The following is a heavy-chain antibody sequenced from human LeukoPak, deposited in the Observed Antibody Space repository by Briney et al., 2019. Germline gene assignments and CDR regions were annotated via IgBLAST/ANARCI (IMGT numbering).Heavy chain of an antibody. J-gene: IGHJ5*02. CDR2: VHFSGTT. CDR3: ARASSRRASFDP. Sequence: SSETLSLTCTVSGGSTNNYYWSWIRQPPGKGLEWIGYVHFSGTTSYNPSLKSRVFISLNQSKKQFSLRVTSVTAADTAVYYCARASSRRASFDPWGQGALVTVSS. V-gene: IGHV4-59*01. CDR1: GGSTNNYY. D-gene: IGHD2-2*01.